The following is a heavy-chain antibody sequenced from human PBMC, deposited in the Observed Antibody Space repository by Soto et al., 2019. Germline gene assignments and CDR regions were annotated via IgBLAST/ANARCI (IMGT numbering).Heavy chain of an antibody. J-gene: IGHJ6*02. CDR3: ASTSYCSSTSCYTGNYYYYGMDV. V-gene: IGHV4-34*01. CDR2: INHSGST. Sequence: QVQLQQWGAGLLKPSETLSLTCAVYGGSFSGYYWSWIRPPPGKGLEWIGEINHSGSTNYNPSLKSRVPVSVDTSKNQFALKLSSVTAADTAVYYCASTSYCSSTSCYTGNYYYYGMDVWGQGTTVTVSS. D-gene: IGHD2-2*02. CDR1: GGSFSGYY.